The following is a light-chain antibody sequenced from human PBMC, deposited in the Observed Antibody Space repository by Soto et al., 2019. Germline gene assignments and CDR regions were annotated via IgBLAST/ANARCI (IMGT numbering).Light chain of an antibody. J-gene: IGKJ1*01. CDR2: AAS. Sequence: AIRMTQSPSSFSASTGDRVTITCRASQGISSYLAWYQQKPGKAPKLLIYAASTLQSGVLSRFSGSGSGTDFTLTISGLQSEDFATYYCQQYYSYPRTFGQGTKVEIK. CDR3: QQYYSYPRT. CDR1: QGISSY. V-gene: IGKV1-8*01.